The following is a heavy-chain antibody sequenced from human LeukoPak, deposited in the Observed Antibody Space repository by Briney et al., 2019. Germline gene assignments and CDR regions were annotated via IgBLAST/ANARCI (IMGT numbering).Heavy chain of an antibody. Sequence: SETLSLTCTVSGGSISSGGYYWSWIRQHPGKGLEWIGYIYYSGSTYYNPSLKSRVTISVDTSKNQFSLKLSSVTAADTAVYYCARERIYDRPYYFDYWGQGTLVAVSS. D-gene: IGHD3-9*01. J-gene: IGHJ4*02. CDR3: ARERIYDRPYYFDY. V-gene: IGHV4-31*03. CDR1: GGSISSGGYY. CDR2: IYYSGST.